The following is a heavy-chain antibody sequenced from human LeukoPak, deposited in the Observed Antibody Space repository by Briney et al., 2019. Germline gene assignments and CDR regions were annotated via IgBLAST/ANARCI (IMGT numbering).Heavy chain of an antibody. CDR2: IYTSGST. CDR1: GDSISGYY. J-gene: IGHJ4*02. V-gene: IGHV4-4*07. CDR3: VISSGYYTYDY. Sequence: SETLSLTCTVSGDSISGYYWSWIRQPAGKGLEWIGRIYTSGSTNYNPSLKSRVTMSVDTSKNQFSLKLSSVTAADTAVYYCVISSGYYTYDYWGQGTLVTVSS. D-gene: IGHD3-22*01.